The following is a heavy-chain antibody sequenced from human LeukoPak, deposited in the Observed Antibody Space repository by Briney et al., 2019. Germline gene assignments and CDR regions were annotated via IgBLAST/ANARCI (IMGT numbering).Heavy chain of an antibody. CDR2: IRYDGSNK. V-gene: IGHV3-30*02. J-gene: IGHJ4*02. CDR3: AAELTAAYTFAN. CDR1: GFTFSSYG. D-gene: IGHD3-16*01. Sequence: PGGSLRLSCAASGFTFSSYGMHWVRQAPGKGLEWVAFIRYDGSNKYYADSVKGRFTISRDNSKNTLYVQMNSLRAEDTAVYYCAAELTAAYTFANWGQGTLVTVSS.